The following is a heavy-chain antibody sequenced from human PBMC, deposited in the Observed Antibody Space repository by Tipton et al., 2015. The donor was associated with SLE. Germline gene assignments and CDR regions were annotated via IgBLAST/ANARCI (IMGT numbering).Heavy chain of an antibody. Sequence: TLSLTCTVSGGSIGFSYWNWIRQPPGKGLEWIGYIYYNGNTNYNPPLKNRVTISIDTSKKQFSLRVNSVTAADTAVSCCARKLGVAAYGLWGQGTMITVSS. CDR2: IYYNGNT. CDR3: ARKLGVAAYGL. D-gene: IGHD3-16*01. V-gene: IGHV4-59*08. J-gene: IGHJ3*01. CDR1: GGSIGFSY.